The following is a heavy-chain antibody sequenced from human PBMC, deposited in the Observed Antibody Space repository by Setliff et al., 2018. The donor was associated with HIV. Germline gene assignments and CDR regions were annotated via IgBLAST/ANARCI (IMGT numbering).Heavy chain of an antibody. CDR1: GFTFRSYA. J-gene: IGHJ6*03. Sequence: GGSLRLSCAASGFTFRSYAMTWVRQAPGKGLEWVSSIGGSGGSTYYADSVKGRFTISRDNSKNTLFLQMNSLRAEDTAVYYCARPLTGYSITHYYYMDVWGKGTTVTVSS. CDR3: ARPLTGYSITHYYYMDV. CDR2: IGGSGGST. V-gene: IGHV3-23*01. D-gene: IGHD3-9*01.